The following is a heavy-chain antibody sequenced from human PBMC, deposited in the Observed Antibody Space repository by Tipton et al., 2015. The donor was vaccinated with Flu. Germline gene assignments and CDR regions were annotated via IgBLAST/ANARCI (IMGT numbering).Heavy chain of an antibody. CDR1: GGSINRYY. CDR3: ARDLGRPHSTRGNYYYGMDV. J-gene: IGHJ6*02. CDR2: IYYSGST. V-gene: IGHV4-59*01. Sequence: LRLSCTVSGGSINRYYWSWIRQPPGKGLEWMGNIYYSGSTNYNPSLKSRVTISVGTSKNQFSLKLSSVTAADTAVYYCARDLGRPHSTRGNYYYGMDVWGQGTTVTVSS. D-gene: IGHD2-2*01.